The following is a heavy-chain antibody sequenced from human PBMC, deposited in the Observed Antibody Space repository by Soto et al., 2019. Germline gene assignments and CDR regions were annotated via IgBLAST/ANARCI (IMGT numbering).Heavy chain of an antibody. V-gene: IGHV6-1*01. J-gene: IGHJ4*02. Sequence: SQTLSLTFAISGDSVSSNSSAWTCISQSPSRGLEWLGRTYYRSKWYNNYAVSVKSRITINPDTSKNQFSLQLNSVTPGDTAVYYCARDRLGDGYNDYWGQGTLVTV. CDR1: GDSVSSNSSA. CDR2: TYYRSKWYN. CDR3: ARDRLGDGYNDY. D-gene: IGHD5-12*01.